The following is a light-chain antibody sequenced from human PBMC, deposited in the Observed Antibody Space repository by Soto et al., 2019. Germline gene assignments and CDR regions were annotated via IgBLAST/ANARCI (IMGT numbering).Light chain of an antibody. J-gene: IGLJ2*01. V-gene: IGLV2-14*01. Sequence: QSVLTQPASVSGSPGQSITISCTGTSSDVGGYKFVSWYQHHPGKAPKLIIYEVSNRPSGVSNRFSGSKSGNTASLTISGLQAEDEADNYCSSYTRSSSVVFGGGTKLTVL. CDR3: SSYTRSSSVV. CDR1: SSDVGGYKF. CDR2: EVS.